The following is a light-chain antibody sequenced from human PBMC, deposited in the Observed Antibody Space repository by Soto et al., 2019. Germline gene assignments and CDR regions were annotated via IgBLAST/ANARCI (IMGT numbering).Light chain of an antibody. J-gene: IGKJ1*01. CDR1: QSVSSSY. Sequence: ELVLTQSPGTLSLSPGERATLSCRASQSVSSSYLAWYQQKPGQAPRLLIYAASSRATGIPDRFSGSGSGTDFTLTISRLEPEDFAMYYCQQYGSSRTFGQGTKVDIK. CDR2: AAS. V-gene: IGKV3-20*01. CDR3: QQYGSSRT.